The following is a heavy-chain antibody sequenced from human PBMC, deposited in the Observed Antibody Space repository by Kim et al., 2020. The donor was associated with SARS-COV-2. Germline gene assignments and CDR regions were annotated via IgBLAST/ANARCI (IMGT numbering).Heavy chain of an antibody. CDR3: AKPRARNYDFWSGYNYFDY. Sequence: VRFTISRYNSKNTLYLQMNSLRAEDTAVYYCAKPRARNYDFWSGYNYFDYWGQGTLVTVSS. D-gene: IGHD3-3*01. V-gene: IGHV3-30*02. J-gene: IGHJ4*02.